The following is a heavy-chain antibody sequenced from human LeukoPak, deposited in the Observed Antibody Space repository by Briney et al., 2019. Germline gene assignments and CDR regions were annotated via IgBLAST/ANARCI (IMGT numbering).Heavy chain of an antibody. CDR3: ARRTMVRDNWFDP. J-gene: IGHJ5*02. CDR2: IIPIFGTA. D-gene: IGHD3-10*01. V-gene: IGHV1-69*13. CDR1: GYTFTSYA. Sequence: GASVKVSCKASGYTFTSYAISWVRQAPGQGLEWMGGIIPIFGTANYAQKFQGRVTITADESTSTAYMELSSLRSEDTAVYYCARRTMVRDNWFDPWGQGTLVTVSS.